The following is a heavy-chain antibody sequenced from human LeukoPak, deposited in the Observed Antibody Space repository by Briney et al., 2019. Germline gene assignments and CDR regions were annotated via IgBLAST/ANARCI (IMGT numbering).Heavy chain of an antibody. D-gene: IGHD2-8*01. CDR1: GFTFSTST. Sequence: GGSLRLSCAASGFTFSTSTMNWVRQAPGKGLEWVSSISSSNDYIYYADSVKGRFTISRDNAKNSLYLQMNSLRAEDTAVYYCVTIPNGAGFPNWFDPWGQGTLVTVSS. V-gene: IGHV3-21*01. J-gene: IGHJ5*02. CDR2: ISSSNDYI. CDR3: VTIPNGAGFPNWFDP.